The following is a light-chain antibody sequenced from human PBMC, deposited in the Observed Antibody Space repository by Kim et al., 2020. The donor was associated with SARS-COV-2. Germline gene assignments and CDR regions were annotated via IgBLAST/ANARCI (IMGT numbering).Light chain of an antibody. J-gene: IGKJ4*01. V-gene: IGKV1D-12*01. CDR2: VAS. Sequence: ASVGDIFIMTWRRIQGISSWLAWYQQKPGKAPKLLIYVASSLQSGVPSRFSGSGSGTDFTLTINSLEPEDSATYYCQQAQSYPLTFGGGTKVDIK. CDR1: QGISSW. CDR3: QQAQSYPLT.